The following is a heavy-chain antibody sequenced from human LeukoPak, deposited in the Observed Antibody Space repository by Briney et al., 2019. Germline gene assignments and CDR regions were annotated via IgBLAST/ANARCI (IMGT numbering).Heavy chain of an antibody. CDR3: ARDRGIYYYGSGSYFDY. CDR1: GYPISSGYY. V-gene: IGHV4-38-2*02. Sequence: SETLSLTCTVSGYPISSGYYWGWIRQPPGKGLEWIGSIYHSGSTYYNPSLKSRVTISVDTSKNQFSLKLSSVTAADTAVYYCARDRGIYYYGSGSYFDYWGQGTLVTVSS. J-gene: IGHJ4*02. CDR2: IYHSGST. D-gene: IGHD3-10*01.